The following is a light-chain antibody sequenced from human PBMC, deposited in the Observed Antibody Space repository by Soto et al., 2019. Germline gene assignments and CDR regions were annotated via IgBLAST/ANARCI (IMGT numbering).Light chain of an antibody. CDR2: GAS. Sequence: EIVMTQSPASLSVSPGERATLSCRASQSVSSNLAWYQQKPGQAPRLLIYGASTGATGVPARFSGSGSGTDFTLTISSLQSEDCAVYYCQQYNNWPRTFGEGTKVEIK. CDR3: QQYNNWPRT. V-gene: IGKV3-15*01. CDR1: QSVSSN. J-gene: IGKJ1*01.